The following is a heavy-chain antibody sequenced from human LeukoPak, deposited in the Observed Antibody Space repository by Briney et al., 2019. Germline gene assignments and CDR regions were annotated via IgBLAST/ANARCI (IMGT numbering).Heavy chain of an antibody. D-gene: IGHD6-13*01. Sequence: SETLSLTCTVSGGSISSGGYSWSWIRQPPGKGLEWIGYIYHSGSTYYNPSLKSRVTISVDRSKNQFSLKLSSVTAADTAVYYCARGASIAAADYFDYWGQGTLVTVSS. V-gene: IGHV4-30-2*01. CDR2: IYHSGST. CDR3: ARGASIAAADYFDY. CDR1: GGSISSGGYS. J-gene: IGHJ4*02.